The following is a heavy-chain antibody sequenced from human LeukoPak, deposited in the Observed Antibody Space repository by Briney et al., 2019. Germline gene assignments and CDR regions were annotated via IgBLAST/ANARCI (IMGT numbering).Heavy chain of an antibody. V-gene: IGHV3-23*01. CDR2: ISRTGGDT. D-gene: IGHD6-6*01. Sequence: GWSLRLSCVASGFTLSSRAICWVRQAPGKGLAGVSGISRTGGDTHYADSVKGRFTISRDTSKNTLFLQMNSLRAEDTAVYYCAKEVRPNDYWGQGTLVTVSS. CDR3: AKEVRPNDY. CDR1: GFTLSSRA. J-gene: IGHJ4*02.